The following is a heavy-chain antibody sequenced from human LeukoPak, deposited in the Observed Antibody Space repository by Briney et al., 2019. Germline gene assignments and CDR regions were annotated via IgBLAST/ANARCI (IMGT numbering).Heavy chain of an antibody. CDR1: GGSFSGYY. J-gene: IGHJ4*02. CDR3: AGGRGSISWYYFDY. CDR2: INHSGST. Sequence: SETLSLTCAVYGGSFSGYYWSWIRQPPGKGLEWIGEINHSGSTNYNPSLKSRVTISVDTSKNQFSLKLSSVTAADTAVYYCAGGRGSISWYYFDYWGQGTLGTVSS. D-gene: IGHD2-2*01. V-gene: IGHV4-34*01.